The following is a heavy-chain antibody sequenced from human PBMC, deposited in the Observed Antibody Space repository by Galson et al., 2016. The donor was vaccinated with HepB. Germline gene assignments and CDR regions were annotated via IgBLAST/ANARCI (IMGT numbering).Heavy chain of an antibody. V-gene: IGHV6-1*01. CDR2: TYYRSKWYS. CDR3: ASLLHYNILTGYYTGYDY. Sequence: CAISGDSVSSNSAAWNWIRQSPSRGLEWLGRTYYRSKWYSDYAVSVKSRITINPDTSKNQFSLQLNSVTPEDTAVYYCASLLHYNILTGYYTGYDYWGQGTLVTVSS. J-gene: IGHJ4*02. D-gene: IGHD3-9*01. CDR1: GDSVSSNSAA.